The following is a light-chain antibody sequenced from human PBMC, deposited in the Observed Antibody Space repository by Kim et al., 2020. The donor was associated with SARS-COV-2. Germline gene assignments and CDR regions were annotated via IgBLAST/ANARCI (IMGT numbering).Light chain of an antibody. CDR3: SSYTNTNSWV. V-gene: IGLV2-14*03. J-gene: IGLJ3*02. CDR2: DVS. CDR1: SGDVGGYNY. Sequence: QSALTQPASVSGSPGQSITLSCTGTSGDVGGYNYVSWYQHLPGKAPKLIIYDVSQRPSGTSNRFSASKSGNTASLTISGLQPDDEADYYCSSYTNTNSWVFGGGTRLTVL.